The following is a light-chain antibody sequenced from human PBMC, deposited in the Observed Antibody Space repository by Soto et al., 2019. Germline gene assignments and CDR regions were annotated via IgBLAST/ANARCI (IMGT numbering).Light chain of an antibody. Sequence: QSVLTQPPSVSGAPGQRVTISCTASSSNIGAGYDVHWYQQLPGTAPKLLIYGNSNRPSGVPDRFSGSKSGTSASLAITGLQAEDEADYYCQSYDSSVVFGAGTKVTVL. V-gene: IGLV1-40*01. CDR1: SSNIGAGYD. CDR2: GNS. CDR3: QSYDSSVV. J-gene: IGLJ2*01.